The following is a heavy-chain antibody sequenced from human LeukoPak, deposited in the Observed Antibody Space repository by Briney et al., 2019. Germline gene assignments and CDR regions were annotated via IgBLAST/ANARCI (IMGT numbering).Heavy chain of an antibody. J-gene: IGHJ4*02. V-gene: IGHV3-7*01. CDR2: IKYDEGET. CDR1: GFTLSTSW. D-gene: IGHD4-11*01. CDR3: ASTTDLDN. Sequence: GGSLRLSCAASGFTLSTSWMTWVRQAPGKGLEWVANIKYDEGETYYVDSVKGRFTVSRDNAKNSLYLQMSSLRVEDTALYYCASTTDLDNWGQGTLVTVSS.